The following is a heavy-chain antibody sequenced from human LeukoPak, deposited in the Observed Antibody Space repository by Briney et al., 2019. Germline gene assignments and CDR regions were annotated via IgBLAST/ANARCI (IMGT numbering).Heavy chain of an antibody. D-gene: IGHD6-13*01. CDR3: ARGGPPGYSSSWYSPYYYYGMDV. J-gene: IGHJ6*02. CDR2: XKQDGXXK. Sequence: XGXEXXGXXKQDGXXKYYVDSVKAPFTISRDNANNSLYLQMNSLRAEDTAVYYCARGGPPGYSSSWYSPYYYYGMDVWGQGTTVTVSS. V-gene: IGHV3-7*01.